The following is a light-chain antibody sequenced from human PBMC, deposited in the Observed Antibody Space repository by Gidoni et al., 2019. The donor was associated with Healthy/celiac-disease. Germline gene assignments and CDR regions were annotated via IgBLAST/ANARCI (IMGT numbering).Light chain of an antibody. Sequence: EIVLTQSPATLSLSPGERATLSCRASQSVSSYLAWYQQKPGQDPRLLLYDASNRATGIPARFSGSGSGTDFTLTISSRGPEDYAVYYCQQRSNWPPETFGQGTKLEIK. CDR1: QSVSSY. CDR3: QQRSNWPPET. V-gene: IGKV3-11*01. CDR2: DAS. J-gene: IGKJ2*01.